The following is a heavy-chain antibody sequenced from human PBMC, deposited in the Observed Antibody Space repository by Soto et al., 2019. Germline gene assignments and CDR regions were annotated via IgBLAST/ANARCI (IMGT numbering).Heavy chain of an antibody. J-gene: IGHJ4*02. Sequence: ASVKVSCKASGYTFTSYGISRVRQAPGQGLEWMGWISAYNGNTNYAQKLQGRVTMTTDTSTSTAYMELRSLRSDDTAVYYCARGPAYYDILTGYKPLDYWGQGTLVTVSS. CDR1: GYTFTSYG. CDR2: ISAYNGNT. D-gene: IGHD3-9*01. CDR3: ARGPAYYDILTGYKPLDY. V-gene: IGHV1-18*01.